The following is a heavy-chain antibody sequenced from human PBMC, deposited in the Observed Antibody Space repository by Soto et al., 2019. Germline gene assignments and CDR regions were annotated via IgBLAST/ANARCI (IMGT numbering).Heavy chain of an antibody. CDR2: ISGSGGST. D-gene: IGHD2-15*01. CDR3: AKGLVSASLGAFSWFDP. Sequence: EVQLLESGGGLVQPGGSLRLSCAASGFTFSSYARSCVRQAPGKGLEWVSAISGSGGSTYYADSVKGRFIISRDNFKKTPYLQMNSLKAEDTAVYYCAKGLVSASLGAFSWFDPWGQGTLVTVCS. J-gene: IGHJ5*01. V-gene: IGHV3-23*01. CDR1: GFTFSSYA.